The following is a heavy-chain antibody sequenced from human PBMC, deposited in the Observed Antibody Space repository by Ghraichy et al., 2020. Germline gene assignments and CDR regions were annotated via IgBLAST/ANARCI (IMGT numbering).Heavy chain of an antibody. Sequence: GGSLRLSCAASGFTFSSYWMSWVRQAPGKGLEWVANIKQDGSEKYYVESVKGRFTISRDNAKNSLYLQMNSLRAEDTAVYYCARGPIVVVIGDWFDPWGQGTLVTVSS. J-gene: IGHJ5*02. V-gene: IGHV3-7*01. CDR2: IKQDGSEK. CDR1: GFTFSSYW. D-gene: IGHD3-22*01. CDR3: ARGPIVVVIGDWFDP.